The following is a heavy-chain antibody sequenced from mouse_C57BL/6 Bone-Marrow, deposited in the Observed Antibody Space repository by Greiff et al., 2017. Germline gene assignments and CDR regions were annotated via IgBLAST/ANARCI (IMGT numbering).Heavy chain of an antibody. Sequence: QVQLQQPGAELVKPGASVKLSCKASGYTFTSYWMHWVKQRPGRSLEWIGRIDPNSGGTKYNEKFKSKATLTVDKPSSTAYMQLSSLTAEDSEVYYCAVHNFDYWGQGTTLTVSS. J-gene: IGHJ2*01. V-gene: IGHV1-72*01. CDR2: IDPNSGGT. CDR1: GYTFTSYW. CDR3: AVHNFDY.